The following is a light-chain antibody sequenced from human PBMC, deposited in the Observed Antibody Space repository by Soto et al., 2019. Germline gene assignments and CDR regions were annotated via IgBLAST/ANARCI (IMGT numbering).Light chain of an antibody. V-gene: IGKV1-5*03. Sequence: DIQMTQSPSTLSASVGDRVTITCRASQSISSWLAWYQQKPGKAPKLLIYKASSLERGVPSRFSGSGSGTEFTLTISCLQPDDFATYYCQQSWTFGQGTKVEIK. CDR3: QQSWT. CDR1: QSISSW. J-gene: IGKJ1*01. CDR2: KAS.